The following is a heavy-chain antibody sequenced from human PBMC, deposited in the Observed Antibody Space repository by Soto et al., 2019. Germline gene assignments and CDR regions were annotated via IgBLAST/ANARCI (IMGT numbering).Heavy chain of an antibody. J-gene: IGHJ6*02. V-gene: IGHV3-23*01. D-gene: IGHD2-15*01. Sequence: RLSCAASGFTFSSYAMSWVRQAPGKGLEWVSAISGSGGSTYYADSVKGRFTISRDNSKNTLYLQMNSLRAEDTAVYYCAKVVVNHRRYYYGMDVWGQGTTVTVSS. CDR1: GFTFSSYA. CDR3: AKVVVNHRRYYYGMDV. CDR2: ISGSGGST.